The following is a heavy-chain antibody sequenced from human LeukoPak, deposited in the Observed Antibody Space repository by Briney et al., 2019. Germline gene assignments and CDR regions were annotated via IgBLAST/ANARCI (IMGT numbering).Heavy chain of an antibody. J-gene: IGHJ6*03. V-gene: IGHV3-74*01. D-gene: IGHD6-6*01. Sequence: GGSLRLSCAASGFTFSSYWMHWVCQAPGKGLVWVSRINTDGSSTSYADSVKGRFTISRDNAKNTLYLQMNSLRAEDTAVYYCATIAARIYYYYMDVWGKGTTVTVSS. CDR3: ATIAARIYYYYMDV. CDR1: GFTFSSYW. CDR2: INTDGSST.